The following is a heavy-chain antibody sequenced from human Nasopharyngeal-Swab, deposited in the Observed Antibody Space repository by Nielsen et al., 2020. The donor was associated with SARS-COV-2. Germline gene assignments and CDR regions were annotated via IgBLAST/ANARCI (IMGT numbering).Heavy chain of an antibody. V-gene: IGHV6-1*01. CDR2: TYYRSTWIN. CDR3: ARRAQRSDWV. J-gene: IGHJ4*02. CDR1: EDSVSSHSAA. D-gene: IGHD2-21*02. Sequence: SHKLSLTCAISEDSVSSHSAAWHWLRQSASRGLECLGGTYYRSTWINDYAISVNSRVIINPDTCKNQFSLQLNSVTPEDPAVYYLARRAQRSDWVWSQGTLVTVSS.